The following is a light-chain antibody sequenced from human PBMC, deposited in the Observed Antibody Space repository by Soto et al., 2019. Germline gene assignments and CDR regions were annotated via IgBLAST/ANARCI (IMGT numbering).Light chain of an antibody. V-gene: IGLV2-14*03. CDR2: DVS. J-gene: IGLJ2*01. CDR3: FSKMRSNVV. Sequence: QSVLTQPASVSGSPGQSITMSCTATGSDAGDYTFVSWYQQHPGKAPKLMLFDVSRRPPGISPRFSGSKSGNTASLNISGLQADDEGTYFCFSKMRSNVVFGGGPKLTVL. CDR1: GSDAGDYTF.